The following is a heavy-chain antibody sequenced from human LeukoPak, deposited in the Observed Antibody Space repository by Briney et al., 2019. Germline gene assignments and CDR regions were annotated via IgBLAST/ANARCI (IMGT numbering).Heavy chain of an antibody. D-gene: IGHD6-6*01. CDR3: ARGVYSSSSMDY. Sequence: SQTLSLTCTVSGGSISSGDYCWSWIRQPPGKGLEWIGYIYYSGSTYYNPSLKSRVTISVDTSKNQFSLKLSSVTAADTVVYYCARGVYSSSSMDYWGQGTLVTVSS. CDR1: GGSISSGDYC. CDR2: IYYSGST. J-gene: IGHJ4*02. V-gene: IGHV4-30-4*01.